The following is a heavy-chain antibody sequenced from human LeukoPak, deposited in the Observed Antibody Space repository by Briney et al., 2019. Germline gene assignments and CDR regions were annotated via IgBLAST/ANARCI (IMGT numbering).Heavy chain of an antibody. Sequence: SETLSLTCTVSGYSISSGYYWGWIRQPPGRGLEWIANIYHSGSTYYNPSLKSRVTISVDTSKNQFSLKLSSVTAADTAVYYCARDGGRDYQVYWGQGTLVTVSS. CDR1: GYSISSGYY. V-gene: IGHV4-38-2*02. J-gene: IGHJ4*02. CDR2: IYHSGST. D-gene: IGHD3-16*01. CDR3: ARDGGRDYQVY.